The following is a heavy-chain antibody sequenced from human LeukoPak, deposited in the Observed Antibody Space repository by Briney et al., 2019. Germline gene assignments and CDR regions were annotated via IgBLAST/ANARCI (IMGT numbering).Heavy chain of an antibody. CDR1: GHSISSGYY. CDR3: ARFVAPGTDAWRL. J-gene: IGHJ3*01. CDR2: INHRGSS. Sequence: SETLSLTCTVSGHSISSGYYWGWIRQPPGKGLEWIGIINHRGSSYSNPSLKSRVTISVDTSNNQFSLKLNSVTAADTAVYYCARFVAPGTDAWRLWGQGTMVTVSS. V-gene: IGHV4-38-2*02. D-gene: IGHD3-16*01.